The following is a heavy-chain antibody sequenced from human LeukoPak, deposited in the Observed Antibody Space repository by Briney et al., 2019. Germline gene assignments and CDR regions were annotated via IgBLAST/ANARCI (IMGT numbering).Heavy chain of an antibody. D-gene: IGHD1-26*01. CDR3: ARHLSGSPTSSFDY. CDR1: GGSISSYY. J-gene: IGHJ4*02. V-gene: IGHV4-59*08. CDR2: IYYSGGT. Sequence: SETLSLTCTVSGGSISSYYWSWIRQPPGKGLEWIGYIYYSGGTNYNPSLKSRVTISVDTSKNQFSLKLSSVTAADTAVYYCARHLSGSPTSSFDYWGQGTLVTVSS.